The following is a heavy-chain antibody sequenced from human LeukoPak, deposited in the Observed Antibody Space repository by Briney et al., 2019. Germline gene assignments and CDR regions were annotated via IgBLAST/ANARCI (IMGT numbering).Heavy chain of an antibody. CDR1: GFTFSSYS. D-gene: IGHD2-2*01. V-gene: IGHV3-21*04. CDR3: ARGGGPRGVVPAAPIDY. J-gene: IGHJ4*02. CDR2: ISSSSSYI. Sequence: GGSLRLSCAASGFTFSSYSMNWVRQAPGKGLEWVSSISSSSSYIYYADSVKGRFTISRDNAKNSLYLQMNSLRAEDTALYYCARGGGPRGVVPAAPIDYWGQGTLVTVSS.